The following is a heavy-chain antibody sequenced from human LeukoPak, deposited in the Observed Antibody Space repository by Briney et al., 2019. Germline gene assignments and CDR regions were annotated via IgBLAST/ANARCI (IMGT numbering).Heavy chain of an antibody. J-gene: IGHJ6*03. D-gene: IGHD3-10*01. V-gene: IGHV4-39*01. CDR2: IYYSGST. Sequence: SETLSLTCTVSGGSITNYYWGWIRQPPGKGLEWIGSIYYSGSTYYNPSLKSRVTISVDTSKNQFSLKLSSVTAADTAVYYCNVWFGELPYYCYYYMDVWGKGTTVTVSS. CDR1: GGSITNYY. CDR3: NVWFGELPYYCYYYMDV.